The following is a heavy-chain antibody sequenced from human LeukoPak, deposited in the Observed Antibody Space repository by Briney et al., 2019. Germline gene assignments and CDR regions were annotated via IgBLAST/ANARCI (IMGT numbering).Heavy chain of an antibody. J-gene: IGHJ4*02. CDR3: ARDYNGSGRTPPPFH. CDR1: GFTFSSYA. D-gene: IGHD3-10*01. V-gene: IGHV3-30*04. Sequence: SGRSLRLSCAASGFTFSSYAMHWVRQAPGKGLEWVAVISYDGSNKYYADSVKGRFTISRDNSKNTLYLQMNSLRAEDTAVYYCARDYNGSGRTPPPFHWGQGTLVTVSS. CDR2: ISYDGSNK.